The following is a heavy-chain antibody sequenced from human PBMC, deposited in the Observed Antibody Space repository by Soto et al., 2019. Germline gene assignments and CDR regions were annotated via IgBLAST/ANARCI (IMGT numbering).Heavy chain of an antibody. J-gene: IGHJ5*02. CDR2: ISSSSTTK. CDR3: ARDGCSGSNCLNWFDP. D-gene: IGHD2-15*01. V-gene: IGHV3-48*01. Sequence: EVQLVESGGGLVQPGGSLRLSCAASGFTFSSYSMNWVRQAPGKGLEWVSYISSSSTTKYYADSVKGRFTISRDNAKNSLYLQMNSLRAEDTAVYYYARDGCSGSNCLNWFDPWGQGTLVTVSS. CDR1: GFTFSSYS.